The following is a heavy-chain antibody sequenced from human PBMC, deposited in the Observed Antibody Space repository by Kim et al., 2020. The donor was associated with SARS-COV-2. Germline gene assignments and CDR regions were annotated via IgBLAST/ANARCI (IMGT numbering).Heavy chain of an antibody. Sequence: SVKVSCKASGGTFSSYAISWVRQAPGQGLEWMGRIIPILGIANYAQKFQGRVTITADKSTSTAYMELSSLRSEDTAVYYCARPQGEAARLNDAFDIWGQGTMVTVSS. J-gene: IGHJ3*02. CDR2: IIPILGIA. D-gene: IGHD6-6*01. CDR3: ARPQGEAARLNDAFDI. V-gene: IGHV1-69*04. CDR1: GGTFSSYA.